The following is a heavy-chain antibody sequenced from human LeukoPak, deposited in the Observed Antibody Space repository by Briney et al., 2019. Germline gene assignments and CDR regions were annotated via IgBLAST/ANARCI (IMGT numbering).Heavy chain of an antibody. Sequence: GGSLRLSCAASGFTFSSYWMSWVRQAPGKGLEWVANIKQDGSEKYYVDSVKGRFTTSRDNAKNSLYLQMNSLRAEDTAVYYCAESIYGDYFDYWGQGTLVTVSS. J-gene: IGHJ4*02. CDR2: IKQDGSEK. V-gene: IGHV3-7*03. D-gene: IGHD4-17*01. CDR3: AESIYGDYFDY. CDR1: GFTFSSYW.